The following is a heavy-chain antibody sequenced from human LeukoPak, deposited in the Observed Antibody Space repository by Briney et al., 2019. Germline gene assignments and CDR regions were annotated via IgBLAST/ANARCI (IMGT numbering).Heavy chain of an antibody. CDR3: ATLRGASTAVFDS. D-gene: IGHD2-21*02. J-gene: IGHJ4*02. CDR2: IHYSGAT. V-gene: IGHV4-59*08. Sequence: SETLSLTCTVSGGSFNYDYWSWIRQSPGKRLEWIGYIHYSGATNYSASLNSRVIISVETSKNQFSLKLSSVTAADTALYYCATLRGASTAVFDSWGQGTLVTVSS. CDR1: GGSFNYDY.